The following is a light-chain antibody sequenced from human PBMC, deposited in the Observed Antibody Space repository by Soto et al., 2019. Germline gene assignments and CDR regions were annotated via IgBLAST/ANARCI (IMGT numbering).Light chain of an antibody. CDR2: DNN. V-gene: IGLV1-51*01. CDR3: GTWDSSLTPGEV. CDR1: SSNIGNNY. Sequence: QSVLTQPPSVSAAPGQKVTISCSGSSSNIGNNYVSWYQQLPGTAPKLLIYDNNKRPSGIPDRFSGSKSGTSATLGITGLQTGDEADYYCGTWDSSLTPGEVFGGGTKL. J-gene: IGLJ2*01.